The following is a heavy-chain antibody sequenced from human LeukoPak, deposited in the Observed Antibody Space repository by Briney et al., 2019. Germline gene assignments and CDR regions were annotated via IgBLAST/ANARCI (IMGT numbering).Heavy chain of an antibody. V-gene: IGHV1-2*02. D-gene: IGHD6-19*01. CDR1: GYTFTSYG. CDR3: ARVKTGMAVAGRASLEY. Sequence: ASVKVSCKASGYTFTSYGISWVRQAPGQGLEWMGWINPNSGGTNYAQKFQGRVTMTRDTSISTAYMELSRLRSDDTAVYYCARVKTGMAVAGRASLEYWGQGTLVTVSS. CDR2: INPNSGGT. J-gene: IGHJ4*02.